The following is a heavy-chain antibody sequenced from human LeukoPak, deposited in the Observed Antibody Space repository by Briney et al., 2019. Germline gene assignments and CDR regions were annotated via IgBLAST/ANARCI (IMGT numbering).Heavy chain of an antibody. CDR1: GFSRGTSGMC. J-gene: IGHJ4*02. Sequence: SGPALVQPTQPLTLTCTFSGFSRGTSGMCGSWIRQPPVKALEWLVLIDWDDDKYYSTSLKTRLTISKDTSKNHVVLTMTNMDPVDTATYYCARIRAAAGQYYFDYWGQGTLVTVSS. V-gene: IGHV2-70*01. CDR3: ARIRAAAGQYYFDY. D-gene: IGHD6-13*01. CDR2: IDWDDDK.